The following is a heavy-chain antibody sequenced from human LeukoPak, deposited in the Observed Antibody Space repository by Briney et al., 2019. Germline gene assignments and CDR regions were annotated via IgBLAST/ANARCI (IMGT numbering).Heavy chain of an antibody. Sequence: GGSLRLSCAASGFTFSSYGMHWVRQAPGKGLEWVAVISYDGSNKYYADSVKGRFTISRDNSKNTLYLQMNSLRAEDTAVYYCAKEVRDYYDSSGYYYGYYGVDVWGQGTTVTVSS. V-gene: IGHV3-30*18. CDR1: GFTFSSYG. CDR3: AKEVRDYYDSSGYYYGYYGVDV. D-gene: IGHD3-22*01. CDR2: ISYDGSNK. J-gene: IGHJ6*02.